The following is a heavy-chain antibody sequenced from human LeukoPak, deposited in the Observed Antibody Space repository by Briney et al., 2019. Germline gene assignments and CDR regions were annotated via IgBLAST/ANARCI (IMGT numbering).Heavy chain of an antibody. CDR2: ISGSGSAV. CDR3: ARSGYSSGWYVY. CDR1: GFTFSSYE. J-gene: IGHJ4*02. D-gene: IGHD6-19*01. V-gene: IGHV3-48*03. Sequence: PGGSLRLSCAASGFTFSSYELNWVRQAPGKGLEWVSTISGSGSAVWYIDSVKGRFTISRDNAKNSLYLQMNSLRAEDTAVYYCARSGYSSGWYVYWGQGTLVTVSS.